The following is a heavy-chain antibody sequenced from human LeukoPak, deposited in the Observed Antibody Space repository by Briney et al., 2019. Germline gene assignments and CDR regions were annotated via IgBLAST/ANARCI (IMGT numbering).Heavy chain of an antibody. CDR1: GGSISSYY. V-gene: IGHV4-59*08. D-gene: IGHD2/OR15-2a*01. J-gene: IGHJ4*02. Sequence: SETLSLTCTVSGGSISSYYWSWIRQPPGKGLEWIGYIYYSGSTNYNPSLKSRVTISVDTSKNQFSLKLSPVTAADTAVYYCAGHHPRNTVDFWGQGTLVTVSS. CDR2: IYYSGST. CDR3: AGHHPRNTVDF.